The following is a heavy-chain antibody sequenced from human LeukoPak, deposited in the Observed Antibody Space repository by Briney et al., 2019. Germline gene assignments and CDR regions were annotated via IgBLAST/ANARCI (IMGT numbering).Heavy chain of an antibody. CDR1: GFTFSSYS. D-gene: IGHD3-22*01. CDR3: ARDPVLTYYYDSSGYHDY. J-gene: IGHJ4*02. V-gene: IGHV3-48*01. CDR2: ISSSSSTI. Sequence: GGSLRLSCAASGFTFSSYSMKWVRQAPGKGLEWVSYISSSSSTIYYADSVKGRFTISRDNAKNSLYLQMNSLRAEDTAVYYCARDPVLTYYYDSSGYHDYWGQGTLVTVSS.